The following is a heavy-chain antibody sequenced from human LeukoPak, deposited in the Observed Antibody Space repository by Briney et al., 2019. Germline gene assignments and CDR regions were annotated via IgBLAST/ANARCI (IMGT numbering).Heavy chain of an antibody. CDR2: ISSSTRYI. J-gene: IGHJ4*02. CDR3: ARDRYGVYIQDY. Sequence: PGGSLRLSCAASGFTFSSYGMTWVRQAPGKGLEWVSSISSSTRYIYYADSVKGRFTISRDNAKNSLYLQMNSLRTEDTAVYYCARDRYGVYIQDYWGQGTLVIVSS. CDR1: GFTFSSYG. V-gene: IGHV3-21*01. D-gene: IGHD4-17*01.